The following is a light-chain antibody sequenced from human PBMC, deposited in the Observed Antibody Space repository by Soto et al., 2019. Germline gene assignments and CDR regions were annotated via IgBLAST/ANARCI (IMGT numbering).Light chain of an antibody. V-gene: IGKV1-27*01. CDR3: QKYNNAPQT. CDR2: AAS. Sequence: DIQMTQSPSSLSASVGDTVTITCRARQGISNYLAWYQQKPGQVPNLLIYAASTLQSGVPSRFSGSGSGTDFTLAMSSLRPGDVAASYWQKYNNAPQTFGQGTKVEI. J-gene: IGKJ1*01. CDR1: QGISNY.